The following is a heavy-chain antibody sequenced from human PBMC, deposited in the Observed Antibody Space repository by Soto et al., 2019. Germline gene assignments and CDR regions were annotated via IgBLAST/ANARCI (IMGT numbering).Heavy chain of an antibody. CDR1: GYSFSNYW. CDR3: ARSWNDYGTYGAFDY. CDR2: IYPADSDT. J-gene: IGHJ4*02. Sequence: GESLKISCKISGYSFSNYWLAWVRQMPGKGLELMGLIYPADSDTRYSTSFQGQVTISADKSITTAYLHLTNLKASDTAMFYCARSWNDYGTYGAFDYWGQGTRVTVSS. V-gene: IGHV5-51*01. D-gene: IGHD4-4*01.